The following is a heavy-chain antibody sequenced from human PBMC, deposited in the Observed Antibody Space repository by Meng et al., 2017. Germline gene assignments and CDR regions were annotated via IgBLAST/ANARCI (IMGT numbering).Heavy chain of an antibody. J-gene: IGHJ6*02. V-gene: IGHV4-39*07. CDR2: IYYSGST. D-gene: IGHD2-2*02. CDR3: ARDGAYPYYYYYYGMDV. Sequence: GSLRLSCTVSGGSISSSSYYWGWIRQPPGKGLEWIGSIYYSGSTYYNPSLKSRVTISVDTSKYQFSLKLSSVTAADTAVYYCARDGAYPYYYYYYGMDVWGQGTTVTVSS. CDR1: GGSISSSSYY.